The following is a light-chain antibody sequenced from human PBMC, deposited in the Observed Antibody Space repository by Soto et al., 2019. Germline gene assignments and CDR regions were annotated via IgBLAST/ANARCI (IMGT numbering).Light chain of an antibody. V-gene: IGKV3D-15*01. CDR1: QSVSSSY. Sequence: EIVITQSPSTLSVSPGERATLSCRAIQSVSSSYLAWYQQKPGQAPRLLIYGASSRATGIPARFSGSGSGTEFTLTISSLQSEDFAVYYCQQYNNWPPITFGQGTRLEIK. CDR2: GAS. CDR3: QQYNNWPPIT. J-gene: IGKJ5*01.